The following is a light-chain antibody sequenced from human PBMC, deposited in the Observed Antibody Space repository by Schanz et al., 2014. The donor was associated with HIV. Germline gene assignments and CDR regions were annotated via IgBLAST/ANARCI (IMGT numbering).Light chain of an antibody. Sequence: QSVLTQPPSVSGAPGQRVSISCTGSSSNIGAGYDVHWYQHLPGTAPKLLIYANTNRPSGVPDRFSGSKSGNTASLTISGLQADDEAHYYCSSYTSFGTLVFGGGTKLTVL. CDR2: ANT. CDR3: SSYTSFGTLV. CDR1: SSNIGAGYD. V-gene: IGLV1-40*01. J-gene: IGLJ3*02.